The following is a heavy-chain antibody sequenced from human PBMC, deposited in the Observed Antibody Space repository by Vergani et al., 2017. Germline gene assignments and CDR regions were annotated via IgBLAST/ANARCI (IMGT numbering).Heavy chain of an antibody. CDR3: ARGDIVVVPAAIVPPTP. Sequence: QVQLVQSGAEVKKPGASVKVSCKASGYTFTSHYMHWVRQAPGQGLEWMGIINPSGGSTSYAQKFQGRVTMTRDTSTSTVYMELSSLRSEDTAVYYCARGDIVVVPAAIVPPTPWGQGTLVTVSS. V-gene: IGHV1-46*01. J-gene: IGHJ4*02. CDR1: GYTFTSHY. D-gene: IGHD2-2*01. CDR2: INPSGGST.